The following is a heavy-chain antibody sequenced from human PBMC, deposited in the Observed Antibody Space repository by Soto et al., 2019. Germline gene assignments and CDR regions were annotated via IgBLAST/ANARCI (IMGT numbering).Heavy chain of an antibody. CDR2: INHSGST. CDR1: GVSFSGHN. V-gene: IGHV4-34*01. Sequence: SETLSLTCAVYGVSFSGHNWTWIRQPPGKGLEWIGEINHSGSTKYNPSLESRVTISVDTSKNQFSLKLNSVTAADTAVYYCAKVDNYWGQGTLVTVSS. CDR3: AKVDNY. J-gene: IGHJ4*02. D-gene: IGHD3-10*01.